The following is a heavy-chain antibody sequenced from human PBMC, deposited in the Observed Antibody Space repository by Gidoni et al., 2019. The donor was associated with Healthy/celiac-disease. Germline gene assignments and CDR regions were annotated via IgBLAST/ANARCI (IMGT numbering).Heavy chain of an antibody. D-gene: IGHD1-26*01. Sequence: EVQLVESGGVVVQPGGSLRLACAASGFTFDASTMQWVRQAPGKGLEWVSLISWDGGSTYYADSVKGRFTISRDNSKNSLYLQMNSLRTEDTALYYCAKASGSYWAGYYFDYWGQGTLVTVSS. J-gene: IGHJ4*02. V-gene: IGHV3-43*01. CDR3: AKASGSYWAGYYFDY. CDR2: ISWDGGST. CDR1: GFTFDAST.